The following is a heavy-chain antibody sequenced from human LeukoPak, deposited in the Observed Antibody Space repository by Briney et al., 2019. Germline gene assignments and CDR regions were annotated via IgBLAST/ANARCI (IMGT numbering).Heavy chain of an antibody. CDR3: ARDAGGYCSSTSCYLGAFDI. V-gene: IGHV3-53*01. D-gene: IGHD2-2*01. Sequence: GGSLRLSCAASGFTVSSNYMSWVRQAPGKGLEWVSVIYSGGSTYYADSVKGRFTISRDNSKNTLYLQMNSLRAEDTAVYYCARDAGGYCSSTSCYLGAFDIWGQGTMVTVSS. J-gene: IGHJ3*02. CDR2: IYSGGST. CDR1: GFTVSSNY.